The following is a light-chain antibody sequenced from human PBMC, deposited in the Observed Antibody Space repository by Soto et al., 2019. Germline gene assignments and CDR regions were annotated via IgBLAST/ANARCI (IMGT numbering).Light chain of an antibody. CDR2: ENN. V-gene: IGLV1-51*02. CDR3: GTWDSSLSAGGV. J-gene: IGLJ1*01. CDR1: SSNIGNNY. Sequence: QSVLTQPPSVSAAPRQNGSISYSGSSSNIGNNYVSWYQQLPGTAPKLLIYENNKRPSGIPDRFSGSKSGTSATLGITGLQTGDEADYYCGTWDSSLSAGGVFGTGTKVTVL.